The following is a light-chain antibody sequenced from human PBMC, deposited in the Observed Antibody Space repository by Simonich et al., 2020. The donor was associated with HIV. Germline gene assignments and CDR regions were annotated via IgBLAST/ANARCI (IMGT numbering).Light chain of an antibody. CDR2: GAS. CDR1: QSVSSN. CDR3: QQYKSYPYT. V-gene: IGKV3-15*01. J-gene: IGKJ2*01. Sequence: EIVMTQSPVTLSVSPGERATLSCRASQSVSSNLAWYQQKPGQAPRLLIYGASIRATGIPARFSGSGSGTEFTLTINSMQSEDFATYYCQQYKSYPYTFGQGTKLEIK.